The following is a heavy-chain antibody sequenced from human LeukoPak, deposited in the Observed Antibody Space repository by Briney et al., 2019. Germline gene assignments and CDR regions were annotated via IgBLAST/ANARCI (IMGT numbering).Heavy chain of an antibody. V-gene: IGHV3-23*01. CDR1: GLTFSSYA. J-gene: IGHJ6*04. D-gene: IGHD3-10*01. Sequence: GGSLRLSCAASGLTFSSYAMSWVRQAPGKGLEWVSVISGSGSSTYYADSVKGRFTISRDNSKNMLYLQMSSLRAEDTAVYYCAKSAVRGVIHYGMDVWDKGTTVTVSS. CDR3: AKSAVRGVIHYGMDV. CDR2: ISGSGSST.